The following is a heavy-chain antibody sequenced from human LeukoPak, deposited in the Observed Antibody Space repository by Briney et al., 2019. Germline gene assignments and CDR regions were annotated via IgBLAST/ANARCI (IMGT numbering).Heavy chain of an antibody. CDR1: GYTFNNYP. J-gene: IGHJ4*02. CDR3: ARRGLREPFDY. Sequence: ASVKVSCKASGYTFNNYPMHWVRQAPGHRLEWMGWINAGNDNTNYSQKLQGRVTMTTDTSTSTAYMELRSLRSDDTAVYYCARRGLREPFDYWGQGTLVTVSS. CDR2: INAGNDNT. D-gene: IGHD4-17*01. V-gene: IGHV1-3*01.